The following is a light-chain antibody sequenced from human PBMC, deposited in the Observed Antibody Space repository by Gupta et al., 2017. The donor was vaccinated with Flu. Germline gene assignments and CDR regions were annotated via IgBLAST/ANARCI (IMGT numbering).Light chain of an antibody. V-gene: IGKV3-15*01. CDR2: WAP. Sequence: EIVMTQSPDTLSVSPGERATLSCRASQSVSRNLAWYQHKPGLAPRLLIYWAPTRTTGVADRFVGSGSWTEFTLTISTLQAEDFAVYYCQQYDDWTPITFGQGTQLEIK. J-gene: IGKJ5*01. CDR3: QQYDDWTPIT. CDR1: QSVSRN.